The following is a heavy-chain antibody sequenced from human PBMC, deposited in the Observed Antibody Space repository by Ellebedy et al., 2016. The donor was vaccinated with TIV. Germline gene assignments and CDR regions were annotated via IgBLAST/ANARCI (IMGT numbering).Heavy chain of an antibody. V-gene: IGHV3-66*01. J-gene: IGHJ6*02. CDR2: IYRGGST. CDR3: ARDLIKVDGMDV. D-gene: IGHD2-15*01. Sequence: GESLKISCAASGFTVSTNHMSWVRQAPGKRLEWVSVIYRGGSTHSADYLKGKFTISRDISKNTVFLQMNSLRPEDTAVYYWARDLIKVDGMDVWGQGTTVTVSS. CDR1: GFTVSTNH.